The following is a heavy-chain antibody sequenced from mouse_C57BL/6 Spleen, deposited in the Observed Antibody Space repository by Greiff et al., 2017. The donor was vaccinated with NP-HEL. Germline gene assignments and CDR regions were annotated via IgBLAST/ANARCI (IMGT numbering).Heavy chain of an antibody. CDR1: GYTFTSYW. CDR2: IDPSDSYT. Sequence: QVQLQQPGAELVMPGASVKLSCKASGYTFTSYWMHWVKQRPGQGLEWIGEIDPSDSYTNYNQKFKGKSTLTVDKSSSTAYMQLSSLTSEDSAVYYCSRSGPCDYWGQGTTLTVSS. CDR3: SRSGPCDY. J-gene: IGHJ2*01. V-gene: IGHV1-69*01.